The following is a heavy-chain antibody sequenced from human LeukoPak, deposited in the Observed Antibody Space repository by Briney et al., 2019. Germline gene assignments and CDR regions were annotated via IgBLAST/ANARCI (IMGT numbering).Heavy chain of an antibody. V-gene: IGHV3-48*02. Sequence: GGSLRLSCAASGFTFSSYSMNWVRQAPGKGLEWVSHITASGTAMFYADSVEGRFTISRDNAKNSLYLQMNSLRDEDTAVYYCASSGSYRFDYWGQGTLVTVSS. CDR2: ITASGTAM. CDR3: ASSGSYRFDY. J-gene: IGHJ4*02. D-gene: IGHD1-26*01. CDR1: GFTFSSYS.